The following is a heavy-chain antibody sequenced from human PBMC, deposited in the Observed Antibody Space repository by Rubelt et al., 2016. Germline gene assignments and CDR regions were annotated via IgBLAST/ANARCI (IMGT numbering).Heavy chain of an antibody. V-gene: IGHV3-53*04. CDR3: ARGGDYGDY. CDR1: GFTVSINY. Sequence: EVHLVESGGGLVQPGGSLRLSCAASGFTVSINYITWVRQAPGKGLEWVSVIYSGGTTFYADSVTGRFTISRHNSNNTVYLQMNGLGAEDTAVYYCARGGDYGDYWGQGTLVTVSS. CDR2: IYSGGTT. J-gene: IGHJ4*02.